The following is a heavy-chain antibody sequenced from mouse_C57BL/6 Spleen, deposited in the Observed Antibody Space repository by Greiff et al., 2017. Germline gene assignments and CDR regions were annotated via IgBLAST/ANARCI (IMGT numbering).Heavy chain of an antibody. Sequence: QVQLQQPGAELVKPGASVKLSCKASGYTFTSYWLHWVKQRPGPGLEWIGMIHPNSGSTNYNEKFKSKATLTVDKSSSTAYMQLSSLTSEDSAVYYCAQIYDGFDYWGQGTTLTVSS. CDR2: IHPNSGST. D-gene: IGHD2-3*01. V-gene: IGHV1-64*01. CDR3: AQIYDGFDY. CDR1: GYTFTSYW. J-gene: IGHJ2*01.